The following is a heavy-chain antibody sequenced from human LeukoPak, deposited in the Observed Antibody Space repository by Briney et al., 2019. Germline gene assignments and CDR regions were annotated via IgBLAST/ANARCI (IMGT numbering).Heavy chain of an antibody. CDR3: VRDDYGD. Sequence: GASVKVCCKASGYTLTDNYMHWVRQAPGQGLEWMGWINPSSGGTNYAQKFQGRVTVTRDTSISTAYMELSRLRPDDTAVYYCVRDDYGDWGQGTLVTVSS. D-gene: IGHD4-17*01. J-gene: IGHJ4*02. V-gene: IGHV1-2*02. CDR1: GYTLTDNY. CDR2: INPSSGGT.